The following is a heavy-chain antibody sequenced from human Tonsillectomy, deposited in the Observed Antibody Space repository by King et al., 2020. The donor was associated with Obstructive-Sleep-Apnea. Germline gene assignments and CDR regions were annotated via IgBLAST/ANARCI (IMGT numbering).Heavy chain of an antibody. V-gene: IGHV3-30*02. J-gene: IGHJ4*02. D-gene: IGHD6-6*01. CDR2: IRYVGSNE. Sequence: VQLVESGGGVVQPGGSLRLSCAASGFTFSFSGMHWGRQAPGKGREWGTFIRYVGSNEYDADSVKGRFSVSRDNSKNALFLQMNNLSAEDTAVYYCAKDNSNWSFDYWGQGILVTVSS. CDR3: AKDNSNWSFDY. CDR1: GFTFSFSG.